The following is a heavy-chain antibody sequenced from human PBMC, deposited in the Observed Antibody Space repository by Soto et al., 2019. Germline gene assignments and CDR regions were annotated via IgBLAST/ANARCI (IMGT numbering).Heavy chain of an antibody. J-gene: IGHJ4*02. V-gene: IGHV3-23*01. CDR1: GFTFSSYA. CDR3: ASVQVRELLPLRAFDY. Sequence: EVQLLESGGGLVQPGKSLRLSCVASGFTFSSYAMSWVRQAPGKGLEWVAIISDSDSGGSTYFPDPRRGRFTISRDNAKINLYLHMNSPGAEDTAFYYSASVQVRELLPLRAFDYWGQGTLVTVSS. D-gene: IGHD1-26*01. CDR2: ISDSDSGGST.